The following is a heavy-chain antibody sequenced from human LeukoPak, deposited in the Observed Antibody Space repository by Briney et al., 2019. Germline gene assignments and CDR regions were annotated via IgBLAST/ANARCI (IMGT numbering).Heavy chain of an antibody. D-gene: IGHD6-19*01. J-gene: IGHJ3*02. Sequence: GASVKVSCKASGYTFTSYGITWVRQAPGQGLEWMGWISAYNGDTNYPQKLQGRVTMTTDTSTSTAYMELRSLRSDDMAVYYCARDRVGIAVAGTPWGAFDIWGQGTTVTVS. CDR1: GYTFTSYG. CDR2: ISAYNGDT. CDR3: ARDRVGIAVAGTPWGAFDI. V-gene: IGHV1-18*03.